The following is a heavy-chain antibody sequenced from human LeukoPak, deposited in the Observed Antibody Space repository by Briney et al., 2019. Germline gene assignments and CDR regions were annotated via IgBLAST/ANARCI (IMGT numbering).Heavy chain of an antibody. CDR2: ISGSGGST. D-gene: IGHD2-21*02. J-gene: IGHJ4*02. CDR3: AKGLSRVVTAYDY. CDR1: GFTFSSYG. V-gene: IGHV3-23*01. Sequence: GGSLRLSCAASGFTFSSYGMHWVRQAPGKGLEWVSAISGSGGSTYYADSVKGRFTFSRDNSKNTLHRQMNSLRAEDTAVYYCAKGLSRVVTAYDYWGQGTLVTVSS.